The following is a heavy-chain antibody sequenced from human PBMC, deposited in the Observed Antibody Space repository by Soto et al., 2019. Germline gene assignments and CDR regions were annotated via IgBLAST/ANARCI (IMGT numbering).Heavy chain of an antibody. V-gene: IGHV3-33*01. Sequence: QVQLVESGGGVVQPGRSLRLSCAASGFTFSSYGMHWVRQAPGKGLEWVAVIYYDGSSKYYADSVKGRITISRDNSKXTLYLQXXXPXXXXTAFFYCARSQYSSSWSPFDYWGQGTLVTVSS. CDR1: GFTFSSYG. D-gene: IGHD6-13*01. CDR2: IYYDGSSK. J-gene: IGHJ4*02. CDR3: ARSQYSSSWSPFDY.